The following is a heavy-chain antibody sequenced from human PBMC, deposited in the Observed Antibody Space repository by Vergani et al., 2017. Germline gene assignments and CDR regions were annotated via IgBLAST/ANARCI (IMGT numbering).Heavy chain of an antibody. J-gene: IGHJ5*02. Sequence: VQLVESGGGLVKPGGSLRLSCGASGFTFKNNTMPWVRQSPGKGLEWVSSITSTGATINYADSVKGRFTISRDNAKKFLYLQMNNLRAEDTALYYCASRVSAGGGLDTWGQGTLVTVS. CDR2: ITSTGATI. D-gene: IGHD2-15*01. CDR3: ASRVSAGGGLDT. V-gene: IGHV3-21*02. CDR1: GFTFKNNT.